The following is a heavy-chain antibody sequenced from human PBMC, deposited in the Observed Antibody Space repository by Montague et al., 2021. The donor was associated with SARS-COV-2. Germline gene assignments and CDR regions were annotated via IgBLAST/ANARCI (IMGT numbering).Heavy chain of an antibody. Sequence: SETLSLTCAVSGASISAYYWSWIRQSPGKGLEWIGYIYHTGDTDSNPSLKSQLTMSADTSKNQFSLSLNYVTPADTAIYYCARGGSGRDYFDYWGQGTLVTVSS. V-gene: IGHV4-59*01. CDR1: GASISAYY. CDR2: IYHTGDT. D-gene: IGHD3-10*01. J-gene: IGHJ4*02. CDR3: ARGGSGRDYFDY.